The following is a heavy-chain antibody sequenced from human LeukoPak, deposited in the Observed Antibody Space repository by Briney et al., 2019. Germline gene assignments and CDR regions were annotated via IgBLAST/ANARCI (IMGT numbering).Heavy chain of an antibody. D-gene: IGHD3-22*01. J-gene: IGHJ5*02. V-gene: IGHV3-74*01. CDR2: INSDGSST. CDR1: GFTFSSYW. CDR3: ARDLGQYYDTSDNWFDP. Sequence: GGSLRLSCAASGFTFSSYWMHWVRQAPGKGLVWVSRINSDGSSTTYADSVKGRFTISRDNAKNTLNLQMNSLRAEDTAVYYCARDLGQYYDTSDNWFDPWGQGTLVTVSS.